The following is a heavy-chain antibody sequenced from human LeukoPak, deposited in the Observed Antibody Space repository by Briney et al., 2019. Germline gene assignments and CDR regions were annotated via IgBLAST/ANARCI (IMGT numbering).Heavy chain of an antibody. V-gene: IGHV4-59*11. Sequence: SETLSLTCAVSGDSISSQYWSWIRQPPGKGLEWIGLMSDSGNTKFHPSLQSRVTMSVDRSKNQVSLKLTSVTAADTAVYYCATVSVYDSSSSFFASYYYMDVWGKGTTVTVSS. D-gene: IGHD3-22*01. CDR2: MSDSGNT. J-gene: IGHJ6*03. CDR1: GDSISSQY. CDR3: ATVSVYDSSSSFFASYYYMDV.